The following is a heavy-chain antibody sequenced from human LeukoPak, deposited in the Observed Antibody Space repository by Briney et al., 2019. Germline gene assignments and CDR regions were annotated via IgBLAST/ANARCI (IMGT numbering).Heavy chain of an antibody. CDR3: ANIGYYYDSSGYYLPVY. J-gene: IGHJ4*02. CDR1: GFTFSSYA. Sequence: GGSLRLSCAASGFTFSSYAMSWVRQAPGKGLEWVSAISGSGGSTYYADSVKGRFTISRDNSKNTLYLQMNSLRAEDTAVYYCANIGYYYDSSGYYLPVYWGQGTLVTVSS. CDR2: ISGSGGST. D-gene: IGHD3-22*01. V-gene: IGHV3-23*01.